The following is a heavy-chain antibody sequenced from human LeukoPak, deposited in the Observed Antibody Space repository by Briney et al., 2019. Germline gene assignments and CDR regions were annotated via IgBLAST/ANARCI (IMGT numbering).Heavy chain of an antibody. CDR1: GFTFSNYW. V-gene: IGHV3-53*01. D-gene: IGHD2-2*02. CDR3: AKASVAIPQYCNS. CDR2: IYSGGST. J-gene: IGHJ5*02. Sequence: GGSLRLSCAASGFTFSNYWMYWVRQPPGKGLEWVSVIYSGGSTYYADSVKGRFTISRDNPKNTLYLQMNSLRAEDTAVYFCAKASVAIPQYCNSWGQGTLVTVSS.